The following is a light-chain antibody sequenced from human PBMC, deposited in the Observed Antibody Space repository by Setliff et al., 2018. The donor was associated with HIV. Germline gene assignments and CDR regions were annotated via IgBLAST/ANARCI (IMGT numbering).Light chain of an antibody. CDR2: VVN. V-gene: IGLV2-14*01. CDR1: NSDVGGYNY. CDR3: SSFTSSNTWV. Sequence: QSALTQPASVSGSPGQSITISCTGTNSDVGGYNYVSWYQQHPGKAPKLMIYVVNNRPSGVSNRFSGSKSGNTASLDISGFQAEDEADYFCSSFTSSNTWVFGGGTK. J-gene: IGLJ3*02.